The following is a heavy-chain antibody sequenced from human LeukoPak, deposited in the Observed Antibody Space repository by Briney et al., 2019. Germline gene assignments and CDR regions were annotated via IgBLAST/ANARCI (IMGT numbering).Heavy chain of an antibody. CDR1: GFTFSSYS. CDR2: ISSSSSYI. V-gene: IGHV3-21*01. J-gene: IGHJ4*02. Sequence: GGSLRLSCAASGFTFSSYSMNWVRQAPGKGLEWVSSISSSSSYIYYADSVKGRFTISRDNAKNSLYLQMNSLRAEDTAVYYCARGGYGSGSPKSDYWGQGTLVTVSS. CDR3: ARGGYGSGSPKSDY. D-gene: IGHD3-10*01.